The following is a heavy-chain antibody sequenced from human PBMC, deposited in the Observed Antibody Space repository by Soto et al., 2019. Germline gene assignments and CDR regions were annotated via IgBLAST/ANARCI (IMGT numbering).Heavy chain of an antibody. J-gene: IGHJ6*02. D-gene: IGHD5-12*01. CDR1: GGSISSGGYY. Sequence: PSETLSLTCTVSGGSISSGGYYWSWIRQHPGKGLEWIGYIYYSGSTYYNPSLKSRVTISVDTSKNQFSLKLSSVTAADTAVYYCARDVFWATEDYYYGMDVWGQGTTVTV. CDR2: IYYSGST. CDR3: ARDVFWATEDYYYGMDV. V-gene: IGHV4-31*03.